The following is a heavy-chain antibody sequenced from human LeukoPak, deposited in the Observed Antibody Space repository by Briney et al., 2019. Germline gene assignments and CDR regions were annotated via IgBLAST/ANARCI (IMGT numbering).Heavy chain of an antibody. V-gene: IGHV1-18*01. CDR1: GHTFTSFG. J-gene: IGHJ4*02. CDR2: ISPYDGNT. Sequence: ASVKVSCKASGHTFTSFGITWVRQAPGQGLEWMGWISPYDGNTNYAQNLQGRATMTTDTSTSTAYMDLRSLRSDDTATYYCARTRPTWEGWGFDYWGQGTLVTVSS. D-gene: IGHD1-26*01. CDR3: ARTRPTWEGWGFDY.